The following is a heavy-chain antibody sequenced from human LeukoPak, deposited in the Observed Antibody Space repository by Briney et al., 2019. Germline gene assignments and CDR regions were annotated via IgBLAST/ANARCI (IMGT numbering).Heavy chain of an antibody. V-gene: IGHV1-46*01. J-gene: IGHJ4*02. CDR1: GHTFTGYY. D-gene: IGHD6-25*01. Sequence: ASVKVSCKASGHTFTGYYMHWVRQAPGQGLEWMGIINPSGGSTSYAQKFQGRVTMTRDMSTSTVYMELSSLRSEDTAVYYCARAIKRLRQPIYYSDYWGQGTLVTVSS. CDR2: INPSGGST. CDR3: ARAIKRLRQPIYYSDY.